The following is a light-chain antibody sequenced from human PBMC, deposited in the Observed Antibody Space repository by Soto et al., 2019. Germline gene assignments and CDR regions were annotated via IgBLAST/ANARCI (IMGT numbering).Light chain of an antibody. CDR3: AAWDDSLYRPI. CDR2: TNN. J-gene: IGLJ2*01. CDR1: SSNIGSNS. V-gene: IGLV1-44*01. Sequence: QSVLTQPPSASGTPGQRVTISCSGSSSNIGSNSASWYQQVPGTAPKLLIHTNNQRPSGVPDRFSGSKSGTSASLAISGLQSDDEADYYCAAWDDSLYRPIFGGGTKLTVL.